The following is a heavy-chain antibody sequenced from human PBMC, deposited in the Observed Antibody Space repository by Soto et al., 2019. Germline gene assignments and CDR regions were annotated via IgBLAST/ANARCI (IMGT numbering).Heavy chain of an antibody. D-gene: IGHD3-10*01. CDR3: AKRYFYASGSLDS. V-gene: IGHV3-23*01. CDR2: ISGSGAIT. CDR1: GFTFSSYS. Sequence: EVQLLESGGGLVQPGGSLRLSFAASGFTFSSYSMTWSRQAPGKGREWVSAISGSGAITLYADSVKGRFTVSRDNSKNTLYLQIHSLRAEDTAVYYCAKRYFYASGSLDSWGQGTLVTVSS. J-gene: IGHJ4*02.